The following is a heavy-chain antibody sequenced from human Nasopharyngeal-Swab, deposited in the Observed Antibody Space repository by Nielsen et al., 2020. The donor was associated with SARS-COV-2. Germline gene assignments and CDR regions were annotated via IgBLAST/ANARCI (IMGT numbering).Heavy chain of an antibody. CDR2: IYPGDSDT. V-gene: IGHV5-51*01. J-gene: IGHJ3*02. Sequence: GESLKISCKGSGYSFINYWIGWVRQMPGKGLEWMGIIYPGDSDTRYSPSFQGQVTISADKSISTAYLQWSSLKASDTAMYYCASRTGWELGAFDIWGQGTMVTVSS. D-gene: IGHD1-26*01. CDR1: GYSFINYW. CDR3: ASRTGWELGAFDI.